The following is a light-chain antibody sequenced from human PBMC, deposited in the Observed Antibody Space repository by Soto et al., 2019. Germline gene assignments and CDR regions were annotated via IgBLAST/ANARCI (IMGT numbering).Light chain of an antibody. CDR3: AAWDDSLNGRGV. CDR2: SNN. CDR1: SSNIGSNT. Sequence: QSVLTQPPSASGTPGQRVTISCSGSSSNIGSNTVNWYKQLPGTAPKLLIYSNNQRPSGVPDRFSGSKSGTSASLAISGLQSEDEADYYCAAWDDSLNGRGVFGTGTKSPS. J-gene: IGLJ1*01. V-gene: IGLV1-44*01.